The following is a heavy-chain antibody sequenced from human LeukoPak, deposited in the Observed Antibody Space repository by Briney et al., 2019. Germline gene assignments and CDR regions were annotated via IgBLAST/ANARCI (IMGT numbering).Heavy chain of an antibody. V-gene: IGHV3-23*01. Sequence: PGGSLRLSCAASGFTFSSYPMNWVRLAPGKGLEWVSTISGSGANTYYADSVKGRFTISRDNSKNTLYLQMNSLTAEDTAIYYCAKERPQTTSFDYWGQGTLVTVSS. CDR3: AKERPQTTSFDY. CDR2: ISGSGANT. J-gene: IGHJ4*02. CDR1: GFTFSSYP. D-gene: IGHD2/OR15-2a*01.